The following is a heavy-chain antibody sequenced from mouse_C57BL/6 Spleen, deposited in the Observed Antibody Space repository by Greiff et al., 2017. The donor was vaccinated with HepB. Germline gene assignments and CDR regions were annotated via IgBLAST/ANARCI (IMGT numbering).Heavy chain of an antibody. J-gene: IGHJ1*03. CDR2: IYPGSGST. Sequence: QVQLKQPGAELVKPGASVKMSCKASGYTFTSYWITWVKQRPGQGLEWIGDIYPGSGSTNYNEKFKSKATLTVDTSSSTAYMQLSSLTSEDSAVYYCARFSNWDGGYFDVWGTGTTVTVSS. CDR3: ARFSNWDGGYFDV. V-gene: IGHV1-55*01. CDR1: GYTFTSYW. D-gene: IGHD4-1*01.